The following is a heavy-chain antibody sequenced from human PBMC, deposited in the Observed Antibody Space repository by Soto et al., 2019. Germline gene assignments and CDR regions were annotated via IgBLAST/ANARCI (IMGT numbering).Heavy chain of an antibody. D-gene: IGHD3-10*01. Sequence: PSETLPLTCAVYGGSFSGYYWSRIREPPGKGLERIGEINHSGSTNYNPSLKRRVTISVDTSKKHIPLKLRSVIASDTAVYYCARGRQYYGSGSYYFHYDYCGMEVWGQGTTATVS. J-gene: IGHJ6*02. V-gene: IGHV4-34*01. CDR3: ARGRQYYGSGSYYFHYDYCGMEV. CDR1: GGSFSGYY. CDR2: INHSGST.